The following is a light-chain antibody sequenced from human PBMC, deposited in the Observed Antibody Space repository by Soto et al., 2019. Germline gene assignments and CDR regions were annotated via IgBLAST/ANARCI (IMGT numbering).Light chain of an antibody. Sequence: QSARTQPASVSGSPGQSITISCTGTSSDVGSYNLVSWYQHHPGKAPKLMIYEGTKRPSGVSNRFSGSKSGNTASLTISGLQAEDAADYYCCSYAGSSTWVFGGGTKLTVL. CDR2: EGT. J-gene: IGLJ3*02. CDR3: CSYAGSSTWV. V-gene: IGLV2-23*01. CDR1: SSDVGSYNL.